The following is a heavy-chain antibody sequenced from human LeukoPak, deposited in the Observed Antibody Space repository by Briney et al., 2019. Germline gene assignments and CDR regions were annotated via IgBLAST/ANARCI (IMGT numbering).Heavy chain of an antibody. J-gene: IGHJ5*02. V-gene: IGHV3-74*01. CDR3: ARSDWFDP. CDR1: GFTFSGYW. D-gene: IGHD2-21*01. Sequence: GGSLRLSCAASGFTFSGYWMHWVRQAPGKGLVWVSRIKSGGSITSHADSVKGRVTISRDNAKNTLYLQMNSLRAEDTAVYYCARSDWFDPWGQGTLVIVSS. CDR2: IKSGGSIT.